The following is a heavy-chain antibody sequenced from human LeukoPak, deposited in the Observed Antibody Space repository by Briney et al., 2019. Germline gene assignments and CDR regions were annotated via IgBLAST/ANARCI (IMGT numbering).Heavy chain of an antibody. CDR2: INPDGSQK. D-gene: IGHD5-24*01. Sequence: GGSLTLSCGASGFTFSGNWMSWVRQAPWKGLEWVASINPDGSQKLYVDSVKGRFTISRDNTKSSLYLQMNSLGAEDTAMYYCAKLLGTATTYDSWGQGTRVTVSS. CDR1: GFTFSGNW. V-gene: IGHV3-7*01. CDR3: AKLLGTATTYDS. J-gene: IGHJ4*02.